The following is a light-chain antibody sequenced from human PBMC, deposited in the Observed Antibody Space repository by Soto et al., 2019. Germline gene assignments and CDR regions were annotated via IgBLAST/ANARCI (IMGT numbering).Light chain of an antibody. CDR2: DAS. J-gene: IGKJ1*01. Sequence: DIQMTQSPSTPSASVGDRVTITCRASQSISTWLAWYKHKPGKAPKLLIYDASTLESGVPSRFRGSGSGTEFTLTISSLKPDDFETYYCQQYNNYPRTFGQGTKVDIK. V-gene: IGKV1-5*01. CDR1: QSISTW. CDR3: QQYNNYPRT.